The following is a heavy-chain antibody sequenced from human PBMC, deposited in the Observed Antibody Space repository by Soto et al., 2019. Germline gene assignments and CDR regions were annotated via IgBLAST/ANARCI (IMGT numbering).Heavy chain of an antibody. CDR3: ARGGYFDWLSPNYYGMDV. CDR2: INHSGST. V-gene: IGHV4-34*01. D-gene: IGHD3-9*01. J-gene: IGHJ6*02. Sequence: SETLSLTCAVYGGSFSGYFWSWVRQPPGKWLEWIGEINHSGSTNYNPSLKSRVTISVDTSKNQFSLKLSSVTAADTAVYYCARGGYFDWLSPNYYGMDVWGQGXTVTVSS. CDR1: GGSFSGYF.